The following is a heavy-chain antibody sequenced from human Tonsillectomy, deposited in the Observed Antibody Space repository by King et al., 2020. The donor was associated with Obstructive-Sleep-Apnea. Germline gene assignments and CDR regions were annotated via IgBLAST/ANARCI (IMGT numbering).Heavy chain of an antibody. J-gene: IGHJ4*02. CDR3: ARYSPFESSWNFDY. Sequence: QLQESGPGLLKPSETLSLTCTVSGGSITNYYWSWIRQPPGKGLEWIGHIYYSGSTNYRPSLKSRVTISVDTSKNHFSLKLSSVTAADTAVYYCARYSPFESSWNFDYWGQGTLVTVSS. CDR2: IYYSGST. V-gene: IGHV4-59*08. CDR1: GGSITNYY. D-gene: IGHD6-13*01.